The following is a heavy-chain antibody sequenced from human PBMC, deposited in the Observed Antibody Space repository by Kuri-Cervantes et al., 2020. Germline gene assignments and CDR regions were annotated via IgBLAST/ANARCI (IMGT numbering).Heavy chain of an antibody. CDR2: ISYDGSNK. J-gene: IGHJ4*02. Sequence: LSLTCAASGFTFSSYAMHWVRQAPGKGLEWVAVISYDGSNKYYADSVKGRFTISRDNSKNTLYLRMNSLRAEDTAVYYCARDRDSSGYYSPNFDYWGQGTLVTVSS. CDR3: ARDRDSSGYYSPNFDY. D-gene: IGHD3-22*01. CDR1: GFTFSSYA. V-gene: IGHV3-30-3*01.